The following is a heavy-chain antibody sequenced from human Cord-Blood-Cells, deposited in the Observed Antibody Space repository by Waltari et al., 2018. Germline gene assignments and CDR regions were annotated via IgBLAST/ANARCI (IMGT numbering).Heavy chain of an antibody. D-gene: IGHD6-6*01. V-gene: IGHV1-2*04. CDR1: GYTFTGYD. CDR2: INPNSGGT. CDR3: ARVGFSGSSFDY. Sequence: QVPLVQSGAEVKKPGASVKVSCKASGYTFTGYDTHWVRQAPGQGIEWMGWINPNSGGTNYAQKFQGWVTMTRDTSISTAYMELSRLRSDDTAVYYCARVGFSGSSFDYWGQGTLVTVSS. J-gene: IGHJ4*02.